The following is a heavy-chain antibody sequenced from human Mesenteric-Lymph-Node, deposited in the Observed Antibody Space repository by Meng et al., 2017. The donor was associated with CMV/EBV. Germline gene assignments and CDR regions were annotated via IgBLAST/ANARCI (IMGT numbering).Heavy chain of an antibody. D-gene: IGHD3-22*01. V-gene: IGHV4-39*01. CDR3: ARRGNYDSDYSEY. CDR1: GDSISNSTYY. CDR2: VHHSGTT. Sequence: QLPLQESGPGLVNPSETLSLSCIVSGDSISNSTYYWTWIRQPPGKGLEWIGSVHHSGTTYYNPSLKGRLTISVDTSANLFSLRLSTVTAADTATYYCARRGNYDSDYSEYWGQGTLVTVSS. J-gene: IGHJ4*02.